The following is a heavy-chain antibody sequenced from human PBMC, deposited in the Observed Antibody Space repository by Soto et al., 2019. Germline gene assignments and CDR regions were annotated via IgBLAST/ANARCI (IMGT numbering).Heavy chain of an antibody. CDR3: ARLERWLQLDY. V-gene: IGHV4-59*08. CDR2: IYYSGST. J-gene: IGHJ4*02. Sequence: SETLSLTCTVSGGSISSYYWSWIRQPPGKGLEWIGYIYYSGSTYYNPSLKSRVTISVDTSKNQFSLKLSSVTAADTAVYYCARLERWLQLDYWGQGTLVTVSS. D-gene: IGHD5-12*01. CDR1: GGSISSYY.